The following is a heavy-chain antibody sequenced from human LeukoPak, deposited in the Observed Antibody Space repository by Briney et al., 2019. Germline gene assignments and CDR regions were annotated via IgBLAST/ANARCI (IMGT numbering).Heavy chain of an antibody. J-gene: IGHJ4*02. CDR2: IYSGGST. D-gene: IGHD3-16*01. CDR3: ARILRGIDY. V-gene: IGHV3-53*01. CDR1: GLTGSSNY. Sequence: GGSLRLSCAASGLTGSSNYMGWVRQAPGKGLEWVSVIYSGGSTYYADSVKGRFTISRDKSKNTLYLQMNSLRAEDTAVYYCARILRGIDYWGQGILVTVSS.